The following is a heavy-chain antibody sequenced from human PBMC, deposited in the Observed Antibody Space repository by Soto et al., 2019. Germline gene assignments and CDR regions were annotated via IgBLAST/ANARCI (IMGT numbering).Heavy chain of an antibody. CDR1: GDSISSYY. V-gene: IGHV4-59*01. J-gene: IGHJ5*02. CDR3: ARGGLAARKGRWFDP. D-gene: IGHD6-6*01. Sequence: ETLSLTCTVSGDSISSYYWGWIRQPPGKGLEWIGYIHYSGSTNYNPSLKSRVTISVDTPKNQFSLKVNSMTAADTAVYYCARGGLAARKGRWFDPWGQGPLVTVSS. CDR2: IHYSGST.